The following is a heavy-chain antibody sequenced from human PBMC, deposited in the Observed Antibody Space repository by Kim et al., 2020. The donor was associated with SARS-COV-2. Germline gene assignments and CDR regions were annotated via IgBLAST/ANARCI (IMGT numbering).Heavy chain of an antibody. V-gene: IGHV3-33*01. CDR3: AGSSGWYSWFDP. Sequence: GGSLRLSCAASGFTFSSYGMHWVRQAPGKGLEWVAVIWYDGSNKYYADSVKGRFTISRDNSKNTLYLQMNSLRAEDTAGYYCAGSSGWYSWFDPWGQGTLVTVSS. CDR1: GFTFSSYG. CDR2: IWYDGSNK. J-gene: IGHJ5*02. D-gene: IGHD6-19*01.